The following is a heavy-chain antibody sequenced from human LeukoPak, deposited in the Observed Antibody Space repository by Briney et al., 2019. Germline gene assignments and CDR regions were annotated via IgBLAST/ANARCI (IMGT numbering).Heavy chain of an antibody. CDR1: GGSFSITNYY. V-gene: IGHV4-39*01. Sequence: SETLSLTCTVSGGSFSITNYYWTLIRQPPGKGLEWIGSIYYDGSTYYYPSLKSRVTISADTSKNQFSLKLSSVTAADTAVYFCARHHRDGDTDPWGQGILATVSS. CDR2: IYYDGST. J-gene: IGHJ5*02. D-gene: IGHD5-24*01. CDR3: ARHHRDGDTDP.